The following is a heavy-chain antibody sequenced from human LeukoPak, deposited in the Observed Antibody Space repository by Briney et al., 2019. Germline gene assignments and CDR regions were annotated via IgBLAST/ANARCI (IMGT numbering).Heavy chain of an antibody. CDR3: ARDTVEMATILGTWNYFDY. V-gene: IGHV4-61*02. CDR1: GGSISSGSYY. J-gene: IGHJ4*02. Sequence: SETLSLTCTVSGGSISSGSYYWSWIRQPAGKGLEWIGRIYTSGSTNYYPSLKSRVTISVDTSKNQFSLKLSSVTAADTAVYYCARDTVEMATILGTWNYFDYWGQGTLVTVSS. CDR2: IYTSGST. D-gene: IGHD5-24*01.